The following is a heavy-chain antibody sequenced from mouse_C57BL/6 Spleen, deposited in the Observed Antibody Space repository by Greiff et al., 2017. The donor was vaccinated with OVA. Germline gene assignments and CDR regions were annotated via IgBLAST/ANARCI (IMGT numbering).Heavy chain of an antibody. D-gene: IGHD2-3*01. J-gene: IGHJ2*01. CDR3: ARKGVTTYYFDY. Sequence: QVQLQQPGAELVRPGSSVKLSCKASGYTFTSYWMDWVKQRPGQGLEWIGNIYPSDSETHYTQKFKDQATLTVDKSSSTAYMQLSSLTSEDSAVYYCARKGVTTYYFDYWGQGTTLTVSS. CDR2: IYPSDSET. CDR1: GYTFTSYW. V-gene: IGHV1-61*01.